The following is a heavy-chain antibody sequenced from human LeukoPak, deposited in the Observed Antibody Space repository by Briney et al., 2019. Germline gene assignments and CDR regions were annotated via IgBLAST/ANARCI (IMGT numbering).Heavy chain of an antibody. CDR2: ITGSGDST. CDR1: GFTFSSYG. CDR3: AKNYGGRVA. Sequence: PGGSLRLSCAASGFTFSSYGLSWVRQAPGKGLEWVSGITGSGDSTFYADSVKGRFTISRDNSKNTLYLQMNSLRAEGTAVYYCAKNYGGRVAWGQGTMVTVSS. J-gene: IGHJ3*01. V-gene: IGHV3-23*01. D-gene: IGHD4-23*01.